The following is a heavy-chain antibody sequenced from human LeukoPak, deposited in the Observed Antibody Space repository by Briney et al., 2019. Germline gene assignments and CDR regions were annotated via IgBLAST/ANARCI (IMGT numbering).Heavy chain of an antibody. D-gene: IGHD3-3*01. Sequence: GASVKVSCKASRYTFTGYYMHWVRQAPGQGLEWVGWINPNSGGTNYAQKFQGRVTMTRDTSISTAYMELSWLRSDDTAVYYCARPSVGWSRRDFVYWGQGTLATVSS. CDR2: INPNSGGT. V-gene: IGHV1-2*02. J-gene: IGHJ4*02. CDR3: ARPSVGWSRRDFVY. CDR1: RYTFTGYY.